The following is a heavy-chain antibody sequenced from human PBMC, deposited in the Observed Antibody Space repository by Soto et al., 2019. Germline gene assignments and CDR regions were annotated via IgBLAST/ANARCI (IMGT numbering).Heavy chain of an antibody. V-gene: IGHV4-59*01. CDR1: GGSISSYY. CDR3: ARDGYYYDSSGYYPD. J-gene: IGHJ4*02. Sequence: SSETLSLTCTVSGGSISSYYWSWIRQPPGKGLEWIGYIYYSGSTNYNPSLKSRVTISVDTSKNQFSLKLSSVTAADTAVYYCARDGYYYDSSGYYPDWGQGTLVTVS. CDR2: IYYSGST. D-gene: IGHD3-22*01.